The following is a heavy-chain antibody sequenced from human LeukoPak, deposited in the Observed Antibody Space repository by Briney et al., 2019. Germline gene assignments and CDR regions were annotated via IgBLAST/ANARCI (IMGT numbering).Heavy chain of an antibody. CDR3: AREWYYYYYMDV. V-gene: IGHV1-18*01. J-gene: IGHJ6*03. CDR1: GGTFSSYA. CDR2: ISAYNGNT. Sequence: ASVKVSCKGSGGTFSSYAISWVRQAPGQGLEWMGWISAYNGNTNYAQKLQGRVTMTTDTSTSTAYMELRSLRSDDTAVYYCAREWYYYYYMDVWGKGTTVTVSS.